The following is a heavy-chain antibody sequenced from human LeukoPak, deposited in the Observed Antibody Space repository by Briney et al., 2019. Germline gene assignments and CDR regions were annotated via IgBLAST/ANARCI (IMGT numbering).Heavy chain of an antibody. V-gene: IGHV1-2*02. J-gene: IGHJ4*02. CDR3: ARGDLWGSGSYYLNY. D-gene: IGHD3-10*01. CDR2: INPNSGGT. CDR1: GYTFTGYY. Sequence: ASVKVSCKASGYTFTGYYMHWVRQAPGQGREWMGWINPNSGGTNYAQKFQGRVTMTRDTSISTAYMELSRLRSDDTAMYYCARGDLWGSGSYYLNYWGQGTLVTVSS.